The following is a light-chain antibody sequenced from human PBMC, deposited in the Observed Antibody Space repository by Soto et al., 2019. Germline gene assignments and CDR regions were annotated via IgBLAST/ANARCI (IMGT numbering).Light chain of an antibody. V-gene: IGKV1-9*01. CDR3: QQLNNHPRT. CDR2: AAS. Sequence: DIQLTQSPSFLSAAIGDRVTITCRASQDIRNYLAWYQQEPGKAPKLLIYAASTLQSGVPSRISGTGSGTEFTLTISSLQPEDFATYYCQQLNNHPRTFGQGTKLEIK. CDR1: QDIRNY. J-gene: IGKJ2*01.